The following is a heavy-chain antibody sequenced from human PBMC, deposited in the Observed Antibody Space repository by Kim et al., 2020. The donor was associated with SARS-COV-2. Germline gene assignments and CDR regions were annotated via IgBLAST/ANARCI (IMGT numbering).Heavy chain of an antibody. V-gene: IGHV3-48*03. J-gene: IGHJ6*02. Sequence: SVKGRFTISRDSAKTSLYLQMKSLRAGDTAVYYCARDRWLTYYYYGMDVWGQGTTVTVSS. D-gene: IGHD6-19*01. CDR3: ARDRWLTYYYYGMDV.